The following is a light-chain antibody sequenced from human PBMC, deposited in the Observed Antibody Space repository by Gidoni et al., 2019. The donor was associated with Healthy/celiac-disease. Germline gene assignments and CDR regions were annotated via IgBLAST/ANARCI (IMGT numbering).Light chain of an antibody. CDR1: STNIGSNY. Sequence: QSVLTQPPSASGTPRQRVTITCSGSSTNIGSNYVYWYQQLPGTAPKLLIYRNNPRPSGVPDRFSGSKSGTSASLAISGLRSEDEADYYCAAWDDSLSGVAFGGGTKLTVL. CDR2: RNN. CDR3: AAWDDSLSGVA. J-gene: IGLJ2*01. V-gene: IGLV1-47*01.